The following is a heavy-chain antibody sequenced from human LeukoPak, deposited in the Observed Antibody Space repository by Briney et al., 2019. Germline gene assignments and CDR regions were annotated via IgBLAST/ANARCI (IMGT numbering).Heavy chain of an antibody. Sequence: GGSLRLSCEASGFTLSSYAMSWVRQAPLRGLEWVAIVTNNGGATYYADSVKGRFTISRDNSKNTLYLQMHSLRVEDTAVYYCAKNDYSDLPPSPFPVWGQGTLVTVSS. J-gene: IGHJ4*02. V-gene: IGHV3-23*01. CDR1: GFTLSSYA. D-gene: IGHD4-17*01. CDR2: VTNNGGAT. CDR3: AKNDYSDLPPSPFPV.